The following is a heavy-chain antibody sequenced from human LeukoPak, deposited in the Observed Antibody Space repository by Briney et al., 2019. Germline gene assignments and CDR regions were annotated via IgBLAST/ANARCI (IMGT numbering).Heavy chain of an antibody. V-gene: IGHV3-23*01. J-gene: IGHJ5*02. CDR2: IRPSGDNT. D-gene: IGHD6-19*01. CDR1: GFTFSSYD. Sequence: PGGALRLSCAASGFTFSSYDMTWVRQTPGRVLEWVSSIRPSGDNTYYGDSVKGRFTISRDNSKNTVYLQMNNMRVDDTAVYYCARVAGWHWFDPWGQGTLVTVSS. CDR3: ARVAGWHWFDP.